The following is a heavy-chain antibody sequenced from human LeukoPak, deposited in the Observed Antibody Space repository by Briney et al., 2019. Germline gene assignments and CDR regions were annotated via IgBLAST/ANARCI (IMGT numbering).Heavy chain of an antibody. V-gene: IGHV3-48*02. CDR3: ATDQRYAFDY. J-gene: IGHJ4*02. CDR1: GFSFTDYP. Sequence: GGSLRLSCATSGFSFTDYPMNWVRQAPGKGLEWISNIRTTAEGAKYAYYADSVKGRVTISRNDGKNTLYLHMNSLRDDDTAVYYCATDQRYAFDYWGQGILVTVSS. CDR2: IRTTAEGAKYA. D-gene: IGHD3-9*01.